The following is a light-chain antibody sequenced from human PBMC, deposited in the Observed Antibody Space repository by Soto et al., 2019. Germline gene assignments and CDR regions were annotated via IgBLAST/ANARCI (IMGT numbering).Light chain of an antibody. J-gene: IGLJ1*01. CDR2: DVS. CDR3: DSYTSGSSYV. V-gene: IGLV2-14*01. CDR1: SSDVGGYNY. Sequence: QSALTQPASVSGSPGQSITISCTGTSSDVGGYNYVSWYQQHPGKAPKLMIYDVSYRPSGVSDRFSGSKSGNTASLTISGLQSEDDADYYSDSYTSGSSYVFGTGTKMNVL.